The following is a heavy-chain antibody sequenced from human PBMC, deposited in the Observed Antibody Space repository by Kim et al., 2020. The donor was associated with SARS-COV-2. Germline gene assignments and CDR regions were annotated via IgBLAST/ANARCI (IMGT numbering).Heavy chain of an antibody. Sequence: YYADSVQGRFTSSRDNSKNTLYLQINSLRAEDTAVYYCAGYVVVTAKYFDPWGQGTLVTVAS. CDR3: AGYVVVTAKYFDP. D-gene: IGHD2-21*02. J-gene: IGHJ5*02. V-gene: IGHV3-30*03.